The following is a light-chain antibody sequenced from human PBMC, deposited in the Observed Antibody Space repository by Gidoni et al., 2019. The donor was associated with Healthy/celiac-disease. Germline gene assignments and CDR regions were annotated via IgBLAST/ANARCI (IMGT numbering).Light chain of an antibody. CDR2: DAS. CDR1: QSVSSY. Sequence: EMVLTQSPATLSSSPGERATLSCSASQSVSSYLAWYQQKPGQAPRLLIYDASNRATGIPARFSGSGSGTDFTLTISSLEPEDFAVYYCQQRSNGLTFGGGTKVEIK. CDR3: QQRSNGLT. J-gene: IGKJ4*01. V-gene: IGKV3-11*01.